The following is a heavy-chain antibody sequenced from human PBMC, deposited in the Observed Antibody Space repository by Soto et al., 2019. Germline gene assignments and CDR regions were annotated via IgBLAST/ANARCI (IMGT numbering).Heavy chain of an antibody. J-gene: IGHJ5*02. V-gene: IGHV3-74*01. Sequence: EVQLVESGGGLVQPGGSLRLSCAGSGFTFSGYWMHWVRQAPGKGPVWVSRLNPNGTFTNNADSVKGRFTISRDNAKNTVYLTMNSLRADDTAVYYCARGGTSTTYWGIFYTWGQGTLVTVSS. CDR1: GFTFSGYW. CDR3: ARGGTSTTYWGIFYT. D-gene: IGHD7-27*01. CDR2: LNPNGTFT.